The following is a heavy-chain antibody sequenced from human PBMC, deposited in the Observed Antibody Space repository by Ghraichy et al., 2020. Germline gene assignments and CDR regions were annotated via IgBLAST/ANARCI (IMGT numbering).Heavy chain of an antibody. CDR1: GFTFDDYA. D-gene: IGHD4-11*01. J-gene: IGHJ4*02. CDR3: AKDTDYSNYGYFDY. V-gene: IGHV3-9*01. CDR2: ISWNSGSI. Sequence: GGSLRLSCAASGFTFDDYAMHWVRQAPGKGLEWVSGISWNSGSIGYADSVKGRFTISRDNAKNSLYLQMNSLRAEDTALYYCAKDTDYSNYGYFDYWGQGTLVTVSS.